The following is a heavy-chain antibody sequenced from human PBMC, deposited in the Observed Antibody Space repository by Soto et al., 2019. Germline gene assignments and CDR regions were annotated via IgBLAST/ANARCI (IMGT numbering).Heavy chain of an antibody. V-gene: IGHV4-39*01. CDR3: CTSRGDYASNDD. CDR1: GASINTRNIY. CDR2: IYYSGST. Sequence: QLQLQESGPGLVKPSGTLSLTCSVSGASINTRNIYWGWVRQSPGKGLEWIGSIYYSGSTYYTPSLESRVTMSVDLSKNQFFLKLGSVTAADTAVYYCCTSRGDYASNDDWGQGTLVTISS. J-gene: IGHJ4*02. D-gene: IGHD4-17*01.